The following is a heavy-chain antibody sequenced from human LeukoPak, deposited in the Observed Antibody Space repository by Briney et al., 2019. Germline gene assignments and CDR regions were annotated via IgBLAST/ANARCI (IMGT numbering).Heavy chain of an antibody. V-gene: IGHV4-59*08. J-gene: IGHJ4*02. CDR2: IYYSGST. D-gene: IGHD3-3*01. CDR3: ARLDITYYDFWSGYPQGYYFDY. Sequence: SETLSLTCTASGGSISSYYWSWIRQPPGKGLEWIGYIYYSGSTNYNPSLKSRVNISVDTSTTPFSLKLSSVTAADTAVYYCARLDITYYDFWSGYPQGYYFDYWGQGTLVTVSS. CDR1: GGSISSYY.